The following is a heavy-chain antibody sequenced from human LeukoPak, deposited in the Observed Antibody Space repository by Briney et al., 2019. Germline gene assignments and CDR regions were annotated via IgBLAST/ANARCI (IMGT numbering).Heavy chain of an antibody. CDR2: ISAYHGST. Sequence: ASVRVSCKASGYTFTNYGISWIRQAPGQGLEWMGWISAYHGSTNYAQKLLGRVTMTRDTSTNTAYMELRSLRSDDTAVYYCARNVVGAHTLYYFDYWGQGTLVTVSS. V-gene: IGHV1-18*01. CDR3: ARNVVGAHTLYYFDY. J-gene: IGHJ4*02. D-gene: IGHD2-15*01. CDR1: GYTFTNYG.